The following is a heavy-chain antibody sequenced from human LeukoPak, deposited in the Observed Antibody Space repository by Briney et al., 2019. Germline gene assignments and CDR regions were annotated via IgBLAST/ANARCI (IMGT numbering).Heavy chain of an antibody. D-gene: IGHD6-13*01. CDR1: GGTFSSYA. Sequence: SVKVSCKASGGTFSSYAISWVRQAPGQGLEWMGGIIPIFGTANYAQKFQGRVTITADESTSTAYMELSSLRSEDTAVYYCARDDPPVCSSSWSNYYYMDVWGKGTTVTVSS. CDR3: ARDDPPVCSSSWSNYYYMDV. V-gene: IGHV1-69*13. CDR2: IIPIFGTA. J-gene: IGHJ6*03.